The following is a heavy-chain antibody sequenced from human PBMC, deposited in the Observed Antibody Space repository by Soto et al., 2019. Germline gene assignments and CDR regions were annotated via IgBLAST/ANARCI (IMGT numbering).Heavy chain of an antibody. CDR1: GFTFGDYA. D-gene: IGHD6-13*01. CDR2: LRSKAYGGTT. J-gene: IGHJ4*02. CDR3: TRDSYSLMQYPYSSSWYVFDY. V-gene: IGHV3-49*04. Sequence: GGSLRLSCTSSGFTFGDYAMSWVRQAPGKGLEWVGFLRSKAYGGTTEYAASVKGRFTISRDDSKSIAYLQMNSLKNDDTAVYYCTRDSYSLMQYPYSSSWYVFDYWGQGT.